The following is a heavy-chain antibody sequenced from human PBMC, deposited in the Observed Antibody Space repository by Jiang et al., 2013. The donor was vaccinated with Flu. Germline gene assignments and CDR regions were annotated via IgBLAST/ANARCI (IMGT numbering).Heavy chain of an antibody. CDR3: ARQSSVRAFDI. CDR1: GGSISSSSYY. V-gene: IGHV4-39*01. Sequence: GPGLVKPSETLSLTCTVSGGSISSSSYYWGWIRQPPGKGLEWIGSIYYSGSTYYNPSLKSRVTISVDTSKNQFSLKLSSVTAADTAVYYCARQSSVRAFDIWGQGTMVTVSS. J-gene: IGHJ3*02. D-gene: IGHD6-6*01. CDR2: IYYSGST.